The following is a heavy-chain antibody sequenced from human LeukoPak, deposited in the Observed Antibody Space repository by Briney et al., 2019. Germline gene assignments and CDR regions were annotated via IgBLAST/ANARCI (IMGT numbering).Heavy chain of an antibody. CDR1: GFTFSSYA. D-gene: IGHD6-13*01. V-gene: IGHV3-64*01. CDR2: ISSNGGST. J-gene: IGHJ4*02. Sequence: GGSLRLSCAASGFTFSSYAMHWVRQAPGNGLEYVSAISSNGGSTYYANSVKGRFTISRDNSKNTLYLQMGSLRAEDMAVYYCARVSYRSSWYYFDYWGQGTLVTVSS. CDR3: ARVSYRSSWYYFDY.